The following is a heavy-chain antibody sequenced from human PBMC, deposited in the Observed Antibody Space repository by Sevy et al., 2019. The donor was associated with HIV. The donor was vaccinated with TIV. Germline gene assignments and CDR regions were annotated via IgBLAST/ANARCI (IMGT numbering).Heavy chain of an antibody. CDR1: GGSISSSSYY. D-gene: IGHD5-18*01. CDR2: IYYSGST. Sequence: SETLSLTCTVSGGSISSSSYYWGWIRQPPGKGLEWIGSIYYSGSTYYNPSLKSRVTISVDTSKNQFSLKLSSVTAADTAVYYCARLSPQGYSYGQMDYWGQGTLVTVSS. CDR3: ARLSPQGYSYGQMDY. V-gene: IGHV4-39*01. J-gene: IGHJ4*02.